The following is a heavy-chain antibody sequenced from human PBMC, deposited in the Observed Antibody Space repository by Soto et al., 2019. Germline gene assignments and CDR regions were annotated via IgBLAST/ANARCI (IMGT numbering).Heavy chain of an antibody. CDR3: ARNRGTXSLDY. CDR1: GYRFNSYL. Sequence: ASVKVSCKAAGYRFNSYLMFWVRQAPGQRPEWVGWINVDYGNTKYSQNLQGRVTISSDTSAATVYMELSGLTTEDTAVYYCARNRGTXSLDYWGQGTLVTVSS. J-gene: IGHJ4*02. CDR2: INVDYGNT. V-gene: IGHV1-3*01.